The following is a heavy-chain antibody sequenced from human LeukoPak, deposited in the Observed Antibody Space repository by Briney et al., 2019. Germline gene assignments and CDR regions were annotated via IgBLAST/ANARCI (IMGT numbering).Heavy chain of an antibody. CDR1: GGSFSGYY. Sequence: SETLSLTCAVNGGSFSGYYWIWIRQPPGKGLEWIGEIDYSGSSNYSPSLKSRVTISVDMSKNQFSLKVSSVTAADTAVYYCARETYGSGSYASDIWGQGTMVTVSS. V-gene: IGHV4-34*01. CDR2: IDYSGSS. D-gene: IGHD3-10*01. CDR3: ARETYGSGSYASDI. J-gene: IGHJ3*02.